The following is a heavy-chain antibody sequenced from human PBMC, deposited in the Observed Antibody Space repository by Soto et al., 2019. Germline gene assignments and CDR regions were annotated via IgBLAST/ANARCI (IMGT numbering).Heavy chain of an antibody. CDR3: AKGDTIFGVAINELWYFDL. V-gene: IGHV3-23*01. CDR2: ISGSGGST. J-gene: IGHJ2*01. D-gene: IGHD3-3*01. CDR1: GFTFSSYA. Sequence: EVQLLESGGGLVQPGGSLRLSCAASGFTFSSYAMSWVRQAPGKGLEWVSAISGSGGSTYYADSVKGRFTISRDNSKNTLYLQMNSLRAEDTAVYYCAKGDTIFGVAINELWYFDLWGRGTLVTVSS.